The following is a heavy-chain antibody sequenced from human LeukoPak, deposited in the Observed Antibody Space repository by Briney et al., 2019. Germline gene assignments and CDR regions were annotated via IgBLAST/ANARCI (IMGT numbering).Heavy chain of an antibody. CDR3: ARGADYGDYEDYYYGVDV. CDR1: GYTFTGYY. Sequence: ASVKVSCKASGYTFTGYYMHWVRQAPGQGLEWMGWINPNSGGTNYAQKFQGRVTMTRDTSISTAYMELSRLRSDDTAVYYCARGADYGDYEDYYYGVDVWGQGTTVTVSS. D-gene: IGHD4-17*01. V-gene: IGHV1-2*02. J-gene: IGHJ6*02. CDR2: INPNSGGT.